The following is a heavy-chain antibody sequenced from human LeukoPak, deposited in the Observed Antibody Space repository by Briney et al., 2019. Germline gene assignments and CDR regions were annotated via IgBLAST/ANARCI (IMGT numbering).Heavy chain of an antibody. Sequence: RGSLRLSCAASGFNFSRHTMNWVRQAPGKGLEWVAVIWYDGSNKYYADSVKGRFTISRDNSKNTLYLQMNSLRAEDTAVYYCARGYDGRFDYWGQGTLVTVSS. CDR3: ARGYDGRFDY. CDR2: IWYDGSNK. J-gene: IGHJ4*02. V-gene: IGHV3-33*07. D-gene: IGHD5-12*01. CDR1: GFNFSRHT.